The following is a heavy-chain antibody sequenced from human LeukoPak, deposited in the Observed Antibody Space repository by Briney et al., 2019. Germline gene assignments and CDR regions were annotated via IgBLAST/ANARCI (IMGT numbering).Heavy chain of an antibody. D-gene: IGHD3-10*01. CDR1: GFTFSSHA. V-gene: IGHV3-23*01. Sequence: GGSLRLSCAASGFTFSSHAMSLVRQAPGKGLEWVSSIGGSGKNTFYADAVKGRFTISRDNSKDTLYLQMNSLRAEDTAVYYCAKDLETINPTMDWGQGTLVTVSS. CDR3: AKDLETINPTMD. J-gene: IGHJ4*02. CDR2: IGGSGKNT.